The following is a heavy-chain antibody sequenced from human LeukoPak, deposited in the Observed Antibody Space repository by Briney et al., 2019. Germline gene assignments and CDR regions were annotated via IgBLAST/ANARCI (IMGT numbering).Heavy chain of an antibody. V-gene: IGHV3-48*04. CDR3: VKDSGYYDTSGKGWFDF. CDR2: ISYIGNGI. D-gene: IGHD3-22*01. CDR1: GFALSSYS. J-gene: IGHJ5*01. Sequence: GGSLRLSCAASGFALSSYSMNWVRQAPGKGLEWVSYISYIGNGIYYADSVKGRFTISRDNAKNLLFLQMNRLRAEDTAVYYCVKDSGYYDTSGKGWFDFWGQGTLVTVSS.